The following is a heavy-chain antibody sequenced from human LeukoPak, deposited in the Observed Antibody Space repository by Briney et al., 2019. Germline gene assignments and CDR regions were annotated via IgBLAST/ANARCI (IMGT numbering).Heavy chain of an antibody. J-gene: IGHJ4*02. CDR1: GVSISSSNSY. CDR3: ASWGIIAAAGDY. Sequence: SETLSLTCTVSGVSISSSNSYWGWIRQPPGKGLEWIGSIYYSGNTYYNASLKSQVSISIDTSKNQFSLRLTSVTAADTAVYYCASWGIIAAAGDYWGQGTLVTVSS. V-gene: IGHV4-39*01. D-gene: IGHD6-13*01. CDR2: IYYSGNT.